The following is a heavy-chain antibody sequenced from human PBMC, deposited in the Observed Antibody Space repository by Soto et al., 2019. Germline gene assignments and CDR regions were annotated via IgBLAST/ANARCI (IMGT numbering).Heavy chain of an antibody. J-gene: IGHJ4*02. Sequence: PSETLSLTCTVSGGSIISSSYYWGWIRQPPGKGLEWIGSIYYSGSTYYNPSLKSRVTISVDTSKNQFSLKLSSVTAADTAVYYCARRPWASSWYIDYWGQGTMVSVSS. CDR1: GGSIISSSYY. D-gene: IGHD6-13*01. V-gene: IGHV4-39*01. CDR2: IYYSGST. CDR3: ARRPWASSWYIDY.